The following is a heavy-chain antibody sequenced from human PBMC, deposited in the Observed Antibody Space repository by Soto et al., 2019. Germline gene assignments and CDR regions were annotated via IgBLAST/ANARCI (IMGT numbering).Heavy chain of an antibody. Sequence: QVQLQESGPGLLRPSETLSLSCTVSGGSISSYYWTWIRQPPGKGLEWIGHVHNSGSTSYNPSLKSRVIISVDTSKNQFFVKLSSVTAADTAVYYCARRYHYYYGMDVWGQGTTVTVSS. CDR3: ARRYHYYYGMDV. V-gene: IGHV4-59*08. J-gene: IGHJ6*02. CDR2: VHNSGST. CDR1: GGSISSYY.